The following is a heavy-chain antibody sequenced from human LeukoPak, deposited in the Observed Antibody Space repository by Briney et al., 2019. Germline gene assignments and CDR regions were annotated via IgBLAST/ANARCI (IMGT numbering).Heavy chain of an antibody. CDR3: AREGRDYWYFDL. D-gene: IGHD2-15*01. Sequence: GGSPRLSCAASGFTFSSYWMHWVRQAPGKGLVWVSRISNDGTTTSYADSVKGRFTISRDNAKSTLYLQMNSLRAEDTAVYYCAREGRDYWYFDLWGRGTLFTVSS. CDR2: ISNDGTTT. CDR1: GFTFSSYW. V-gene: IGHV3-74*01. J-gene: IGHJ2*01.